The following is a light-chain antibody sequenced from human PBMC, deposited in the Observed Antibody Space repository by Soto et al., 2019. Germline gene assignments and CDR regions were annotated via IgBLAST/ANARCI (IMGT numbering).Light chain of an antibody. V-gene: IGKV3-20*01. CDR2: GAS. CDR1: QSVSSSY. CDR3: QQYGSSQIT. J-gene: IGKJ4*01. Sequence: EIVLTQSPGTLSLSPGEGATLSCRASQSVSSSYLAWYQQKPGQAPRLLIYGASSRATGIPDRFSGSGSGTDFTLTISRLEPEDFAVYYCQQYGSSQITFGGGTKVDIK.